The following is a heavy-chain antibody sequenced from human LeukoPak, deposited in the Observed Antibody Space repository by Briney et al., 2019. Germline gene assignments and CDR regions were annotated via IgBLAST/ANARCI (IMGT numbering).Heavy chain of an antibody. CDR1: RFTFRNYA. D-gene: IGHD6-13*01. J-gene: IGHJ4*02. Sequence: PGGSLRLSCAASRFTFRNYAMHWVRQAPGKGLEWVAVISHDESNKYYADSVKGRVTISRDNSKNTLYLQMNSLRAEDTAVYYCAKGHGSSWYPDFDYWGQGTLVTVSS. V-gene: IGHV3-30-3*01. CDR3: AKGHGSSWYPDFDY. CDR2: ISHDESNK.